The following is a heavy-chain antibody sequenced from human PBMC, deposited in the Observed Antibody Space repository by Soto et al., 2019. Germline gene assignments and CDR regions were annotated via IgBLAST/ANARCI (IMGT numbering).Heavy chain of an antibody. CDR1: GFTFSDYY. V-gene: IGHV3-11*06. CDR2: SSNSGTFS. D-gene: IGHD1-1*01. J-gene: IGHJ4*02. Sequence: PGGSLRLSCEVSGFTFSDYYISWIRQAPGKGLEWISYSSNSGTFSRYADSVKGRFSISRDNTKNLLYLQMNSLRAEDTAVYYCARSGDNYNRLDYWGQGTPVTV. CDR3: ARSGDNYNRLDY.